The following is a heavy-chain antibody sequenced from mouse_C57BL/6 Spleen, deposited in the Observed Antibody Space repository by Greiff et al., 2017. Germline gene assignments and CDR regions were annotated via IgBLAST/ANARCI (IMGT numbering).Heavy chain of an antibody. Sequence: EVKLVESGPGLVKPSQSLSLTCSVTGYSITSGYYWNWIRQFPGNKLEWMGYISYDGSNNYNPSLKNRISITRDTSKNQFFLKLNSVTTEDTATYYCARDLGYYGSSYGWYFDVWGTGTTVTVSS. V-gene: IGHV3-6*01. CDR1: GYSITSGYY. CDR3: ARDLGYYGSSYGWYFDV. J-gene: IGHJ1*03. CDR2: ISYDGSN. D-gene: IGHD1-1*01.